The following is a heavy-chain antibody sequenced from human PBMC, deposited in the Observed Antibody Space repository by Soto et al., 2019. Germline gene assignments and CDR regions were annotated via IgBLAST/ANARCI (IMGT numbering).Heavy chain of an antibody. J-gene: IGHJ3*02. D-gene: IGHD3-3*02. CDR2: LIIGVDST. Sequence: GGSLRLSCAASVFIFGRYGMSWVRQAPGKGLEWVSSLIIGVDSTYYADSVKGRFTISRDNYNNTLYLQMNSLGAEDTDIYYCAKSHHAISESGLGGFDMWGQGTMVSVSS. V-gene: IGHV3-23*01. CDR3: AKSHHAISESGLGGFDM. CDR1: VFIFGRYG.